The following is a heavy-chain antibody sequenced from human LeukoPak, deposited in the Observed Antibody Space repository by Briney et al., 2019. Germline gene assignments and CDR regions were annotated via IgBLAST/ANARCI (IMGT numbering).Heavy chain of an antibody. V-gene: IGHV4-34*01. CDR2: INHSGST. Sequence: SETLSLTCAVYGGSFSGYYWSWIRQPPGKGLEWIGEINHSGSTNYNPSLKSRVTISVDTSKNQFSMKLSSLTAADTAVYYCARGTPPLLWFGESYYFDYWGQGTLVTVSS. CDR3: ARGTPPLLWFGESYYFDY. J-gene: IGHJ4*02. D-gene: IGHD3-10*01. CDR1: GGSFSGYY.